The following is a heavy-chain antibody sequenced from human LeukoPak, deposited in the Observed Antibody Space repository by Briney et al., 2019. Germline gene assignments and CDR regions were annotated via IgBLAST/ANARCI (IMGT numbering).Heavy chain of an antibody. CDR2: IKQDGSEK. Sequence: GGSLRLSCAASGFTFSNYWMSWVRQAPGKGLEWVANIKQDGSEKHYVDSVKGRFTISRDNAKNSVYLQMNSLRAEDTAEYYCARVPGRAPDYWGQGTLVTVSS. J-gene: IGHJ4*02. D-gene: IGHD1-26*01. V-gene: IGHV3-7*01. CDR3: ARVPGRAPDY. CDR1: GFTFSNYW.